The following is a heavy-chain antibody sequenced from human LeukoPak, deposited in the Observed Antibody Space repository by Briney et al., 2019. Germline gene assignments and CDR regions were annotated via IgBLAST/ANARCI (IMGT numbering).Heavy chain of an antibody. Sequence: GASVKVSCKASGYTFTGYYMHWVRQAPGQGLELMGRINPNSGGTKYAQKFQGRVTMTRDTSISTAYMELSRLRSDDTAVYYCAEGRWLQPDYWGPGTLVTVSS. V-gene: IGHV1-2*06. CDR3: AEGRWLQPDY. D-gene: IGHD5-24*01. J-gene: IGHJ4*02. CDR1: GYTFTGYY. CDR2: INPNSGGT.